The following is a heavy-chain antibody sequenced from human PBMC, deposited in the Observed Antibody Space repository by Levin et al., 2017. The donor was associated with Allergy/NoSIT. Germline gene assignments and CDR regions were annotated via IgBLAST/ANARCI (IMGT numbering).Heavy chain of an antibody. CDR2: IYYNGNT. CDR3: ARGYCTTTSCSLNWFDP. Sequence: SETLSLTCTVSGGSVNSGSYYWSWIRQPPGKGLEWIGYIYYNGNTNYNPSLKSRVSISLDTSKNQFSLKLSPVTAADTAVYYCARGYCTTTSCSLNWFDPWGQGTLVTVSS. D-gene: IGHD2-2*01. V-gene: IGHV4-61*01. J-gene: IGHJ5*02. CDR1: GGSVNSGSYY.